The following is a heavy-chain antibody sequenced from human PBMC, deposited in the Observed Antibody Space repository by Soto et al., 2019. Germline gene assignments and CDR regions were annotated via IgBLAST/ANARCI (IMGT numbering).Heavy chain of an antibody. CDR3: ARGGPLGARREDWFDP. V-gene: IGHV5-51*01. CDR1: GYSFTSYW. Sequence: LKISCKSSGYSFTSYWIGWVRQMPGKGLEWMGIIYPGDSDTRYSPSFQGQVTISADKSISTAYLQWSSLKASDTAMYYCARGGPLGARREDWFDPWGQGTLVTVSS. D-gene: IGHD1-26*01. J-gene: IGHJ5*02. CDR2: IYPGDSDT.